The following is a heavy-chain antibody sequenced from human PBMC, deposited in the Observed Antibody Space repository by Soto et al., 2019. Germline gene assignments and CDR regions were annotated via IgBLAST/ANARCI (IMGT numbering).Heavy chain of an antibody. V-gene: IGHV1-2*02. CDR1: GYAFTGYY. D-gene: IGHD5-18*01. Sequence: AAVKVSCKSSGYAFTGYYIHWVRQAPGQGLEWMGWINPNSGDTDYAQKFQGRVTMTRDTSFSTAYMELSSLRSDDTAVYYCATRYSYVHFWGQGTLVTVSS. J-gene: IGHJ4*02. CDR2: INPNSGDT. CDR3: ATRYSYVHF.